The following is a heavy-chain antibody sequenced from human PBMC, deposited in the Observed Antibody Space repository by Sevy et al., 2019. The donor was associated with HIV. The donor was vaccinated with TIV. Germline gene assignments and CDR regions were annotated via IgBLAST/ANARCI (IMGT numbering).Heavy chain of an antibody. V-gene: IGHV4-61*02. J-gene: IGHJ3*02. CDR3: ARDGPGDWGTNWFAFDI. CDR1: GGSISSGSYY. CDR2: ISTSGST. Sequence: SETLSLTCTVSGGSISSGSYYWSWIRQPAGKGLEWVGRISTSGSTNYNPSLKSRVTILRDTSKNKFSLRLTSMTAADTAAYYCARDGPGDWGTNWFAFDIWGQGTMVTVSS. D-gene: IGHD2-21*02.